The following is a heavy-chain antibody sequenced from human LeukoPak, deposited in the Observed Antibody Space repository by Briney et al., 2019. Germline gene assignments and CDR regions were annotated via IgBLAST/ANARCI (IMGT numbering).Heavy chain of an antibody. CDR1: GFTFSSYA. CDR3: VKDHWGSYYSLFDY. V-gene: IGHV3-23*01. D-gene: IGHD1-26*01. Sequence: GGSLRLSCAASGFTFSSYAMSWVRQAPGKGLEWVSAISASGNNTYYTDSVKGRFTISRDNSKSTLYLQMNSLRAEDTAVYYCVKDHWGSYYSLFDYWGQGTLVTVSS. J-gene: IGHJ4*02. CDR2: ISASGNNT.